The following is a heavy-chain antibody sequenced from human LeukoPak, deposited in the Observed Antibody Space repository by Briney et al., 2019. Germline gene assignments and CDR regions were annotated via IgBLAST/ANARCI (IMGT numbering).Heavy chain of an antibody. J-gene: IGHJ4*02. CDR1: GFTFSSYE. D-gene: IGHD2-8*01. CDR3: AREMDLDY. Sequence: GGSLRLSCAASGFTFSSYEMNWVRQAPGKGLEWVSYISSSGRTFYYADSVKGRFTISRDNGKNSLYLQMNSLRAEDTAVYYCAREMDLDYWGQGTLVTVSS. V-gene: IGHV3-48*03. CDR2: ISSSGRTF.